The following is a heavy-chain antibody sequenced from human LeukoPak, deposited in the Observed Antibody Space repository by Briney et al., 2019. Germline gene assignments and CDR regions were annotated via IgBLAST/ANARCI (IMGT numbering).Heavy chain of an antibody. J-gene: IGHJ3*02. Sequence: ASVKVSCKASGYTFTSYDISWVRQATGQGLEWMGWMNPNSGNTGYAQKFQGRVTMTRNTSISTAYMELSSLRSEDTAVYYCASLVAGDDAFDIWGQGTMVTVSS. CDR2: MNPNSGNT. CDR3: ASLVAGDDAFDI. CDR1: GYTFTSYD. V-gene: IGHV1-8*01. D-gene: IGHD6-19*01.